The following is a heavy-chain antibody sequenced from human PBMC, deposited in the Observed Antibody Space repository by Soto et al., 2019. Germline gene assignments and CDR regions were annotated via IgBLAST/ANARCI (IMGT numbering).Heavy chain of an antibody. Sequence: ASVKVSCKASGYTFTSYAMDWVRQAPGQRLEWMGWINAGNGNTKYSQKFQGRVTITRDTSASTAYMELSSLRSEDTAVYYCARDLGYALHDYWGQGTLVTVSS. V-gene: IGHV1-3*01. J-gene: IGHJ4*02. CDR2: INAGNGNT. CDR1: GYTFTSYA. D-gene: IGHD2-15*01. CDR3: ARDLGYALHDY.